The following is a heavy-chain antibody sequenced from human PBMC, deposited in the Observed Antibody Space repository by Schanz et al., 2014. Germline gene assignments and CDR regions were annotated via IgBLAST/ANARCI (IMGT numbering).Heavy chain of an antibody. CDR2: FNDGGVNK. CDR3: AKDRSWDYDSSGYFDY. D-gene: IGHD3-22*01. Sequence: EVQLLESGGGLVQPGGSLKLSCAASGLIFSNYVMSWVRQAPGKGLEWVSSFNDGGVNKYYADSVKGRFTISRDNSKNTLYLQMNSLRAEDTAVYYCAKDRSWDYDSSGYFDYWGQGTLVTVSS. J-gene: IGHJ4*02. CDR1: GLIFSNYV. V-gene: IGHV3-23*01.